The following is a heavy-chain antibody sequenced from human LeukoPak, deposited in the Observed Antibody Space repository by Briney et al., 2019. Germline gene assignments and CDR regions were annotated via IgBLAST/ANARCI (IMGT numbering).Heavy chain of an antibody. J-gene: IGHJ5*02. Sequence: GASVKVSCKASGYTFTSYYMHWVRQAPGQGLEWMGIINPSGGSTSYAQKFQGRVTMTRDTSTSTVYMELSSLRSEDTAVYYCARGPYTHYDSSGDYYNWFDPWGQGTLVTVSS. CDR1: GYTFTSYY. D-gene: IGHD3-22*01. CDR3: ARGPYTHYDSSGDYYNWFDP. CDR2: INPSGGST. V-gene: IGHV1-46*01.